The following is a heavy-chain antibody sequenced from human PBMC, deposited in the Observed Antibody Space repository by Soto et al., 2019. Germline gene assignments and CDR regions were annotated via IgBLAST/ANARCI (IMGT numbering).Heavy chain of an antibody. CDR2: IIPFLNIT. D-gene: IGHD1-7*01. J-gene: IGHJ4*02. CDR1: GGIFTNYI. CDR3: AKAPTANSPSDY. Sequence: QLVQSGTEMKRPGSSVKVSCETSGGIFTNYIFNWVRQAPGQGLEWMGWIIPFLNITNYAQKFQGRVTIPADKPTSTAYLELTSLRSEDTAIYFCAKAPTANSPSDYWGQGTLVTVSS. V-gene: IGHV1-69*02.